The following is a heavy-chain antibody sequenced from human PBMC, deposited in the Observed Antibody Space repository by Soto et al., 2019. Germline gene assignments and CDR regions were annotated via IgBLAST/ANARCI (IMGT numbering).Heavy chain of an antibody. CDR3: AAAPRY. J-gene: IGHJ4*02. D-gene: IGHD2-15*01. V-gene: IGHV4-59*01. Sequence: QVQLQESGPGLVKPSETLSLTCSVSGGSISGYYWSWIRQTPEKGLEWIGYIYYSGSTNYNPSLKSRVTMLTDMAKNQFSLKLTSVSAADTAVYYCAAAPRYWGQGILVTVSS. CDR2: IYYSGST. CDR1: GGSISGYY.